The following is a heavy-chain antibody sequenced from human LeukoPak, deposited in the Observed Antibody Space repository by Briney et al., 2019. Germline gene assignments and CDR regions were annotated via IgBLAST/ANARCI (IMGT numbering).Heavy chain of an antibody. CDR2: ISGYDGNT. Sequence: ASVKVSCKASGYTFSSYAISWVRQAPGQGLEWMGWISGYDGNTNYAQKLQGRVTMTTDKSTSTAYMELRSLRSDDTAVYYCARGAVAGTRFYYFDHWGQGTLVTVSS. V-gene: IGHV1-18*01. CDR3: ARGAVAGTRFYYFDH. CDR1: GYTFSSYA. D-gene: IGHD6-19*01. J-gene: IGHJ4*02.